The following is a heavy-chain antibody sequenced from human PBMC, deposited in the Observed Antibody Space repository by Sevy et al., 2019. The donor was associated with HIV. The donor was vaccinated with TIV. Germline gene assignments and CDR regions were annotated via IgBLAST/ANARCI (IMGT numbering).Heavy chain of an antibody. Sequence: GGSLRLSCAASGFTFSSYWMSWVRQAPGKGLEWVANIKQDGSEKYYVDSVKGRFTISRDNAKNSLYLQMNSLRAEDTAVYYRARDPTIFGVVTFDYWGQGTLVTVSS. CDR1: GFTFSSYW. D-gene: IGHD3-3*01. CDR2: IKQDGSEK. V-gene: IGHV3-7*03. CDR3: ARDPTIFGVVTFDY. J-gene: IGHJ4*02.